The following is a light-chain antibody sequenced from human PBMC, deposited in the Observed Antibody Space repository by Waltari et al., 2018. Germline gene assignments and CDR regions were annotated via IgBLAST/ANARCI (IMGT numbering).Light chain of an antibody. CDR2: GAY. CDR3: QQRSNVLFA. J-gene: IGKJ3*01. V-gene: IGKV3-11*01. Sequence: EVVLTQSPATLSLSPGERATLSCRASQSVSSFLAWYQQKPGQAPRLLIYGAYNRATGTPARFSGSGSGTDFTLTISSLEPEDFAVYYCQQRSNVLFAFGPGTKVDFK. CDR1: QSVSSF.